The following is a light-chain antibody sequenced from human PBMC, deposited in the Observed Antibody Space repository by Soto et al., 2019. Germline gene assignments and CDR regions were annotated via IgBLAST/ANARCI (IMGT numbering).Light chain of an antibody. Sequence: LMTQSPSSMSAFVGDRVPLTCLASQDITNFLAWYQQKPGKVPKLLIYAASTWQSGVPARFSGSGSGTDFTLTISSLQADDFAAYYCQQYDSFSVTFGQGTKVDIK. J-gene: IGKJ1*01. CDR3: QQYDSFSVT. V-gene: IGKV1-27*01. CDR1: QDITNF. CDR2: AAS.